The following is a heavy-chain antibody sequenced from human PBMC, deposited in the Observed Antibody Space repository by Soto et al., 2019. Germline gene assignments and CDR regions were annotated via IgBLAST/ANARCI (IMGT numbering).Heavy chain of an antibody. D-gene: IGHD3-10*01. CDR3: ARGLDGSGSYYTLTGPMDV. V-gene: IGHV1-18*01. Sequence: QVQLVQSGAEVKKPGASVKVSCKASGYTFTSYVISWVRQAPGQGLEWMGWISAYNGNTNYAQQLQGRVTMTTDTPTSTAYMELRSLRSDDTAVYYCARGLDGSGSYYTLTGPMDVWGQGTTVTVSS. CDR2: ISAYNGNT. J-gene: IGHJ6*02. CDR1: GYTFTSYV.